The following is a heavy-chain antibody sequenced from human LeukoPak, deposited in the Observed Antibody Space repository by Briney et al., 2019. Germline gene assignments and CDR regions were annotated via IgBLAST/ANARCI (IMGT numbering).Heavy chain of an antibody. J-gene: IGHJ4*02. CDR3: ARERYYYDSTYYYVKYFDY. V-gene: IGHV3-23*01. Sequence: GGSLRLSCAASGFTFSNYAMSWVRQAPGKGLEWVSSISGSGGNTYYADSVKGRFTISRDNSKNTLYLQMNSLRAEDTAVYYCARERYYYDSTYYYVKYFDYWGQGTLVTVSS. CDR2: ISGSGGNT. D-gene: IGHD3-22*01. CDR1: GFTFSNYA.